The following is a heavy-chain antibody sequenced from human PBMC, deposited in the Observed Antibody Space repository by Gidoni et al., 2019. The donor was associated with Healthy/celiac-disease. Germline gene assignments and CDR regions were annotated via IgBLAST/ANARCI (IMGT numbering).Heavy chain of an antibody. D-gene: IGHD7-27*01. J-gene: IGHJ3*02. CDR2: IYHSGST. V-gene: IGHV4-31*03. Sequence: QVQLQESGPGLVKPSQTLSLTCTVSGGSISSGSYYWSWIRQHPGKGLEWIGYIYHSGSTYYNPSLKSRVSISVDTSKNQFSLKLSSVTAADTAVYYCAREGALWGACDIWGQGTMVTVSS. CDR1: GGSISSGSYY. CDR3: AREGALWGACDI.